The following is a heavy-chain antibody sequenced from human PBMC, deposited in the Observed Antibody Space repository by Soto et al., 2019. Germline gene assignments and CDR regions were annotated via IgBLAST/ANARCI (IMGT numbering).Heavy chain of an antibody. CDR3: VLCTTTSCYGKFDY. D-gene: IGHD2-2*01. Sequence: ASVKVSCKASGYTFTGYYMHWVRQAPGQGLEWMGWINPNSGGTNYAQKFQGWVTMTRDTSISTAYMELSSLTSDDTAVYYCVLCTTTSCYGKFDYWGQGTLVTVSS. CDR2: INPNSGGT. CDR1: GYTFTGYY. V-gene: IGHV1-2*04. J-gene: IGHJ4*02.